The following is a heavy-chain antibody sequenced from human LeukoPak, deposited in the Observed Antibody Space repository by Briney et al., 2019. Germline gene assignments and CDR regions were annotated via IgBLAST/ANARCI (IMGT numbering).Heavy chain of an antibody. CDR3: ARDRAGFGESNWFDP. D-gene: IGHD3-10*01. V-gene: IGHV3-23*01. J-gene: IGHJ5*02. CDR2: ITGSGGSL. CDR1: GFTFRSYA. Sequence: GGSLRLSCAASGFTFRSYAMNWVRQAPGRGLEWVSSITGSGGSLHYADSVKGRFTISRDNSKNTLYLQMNSLRAEDTAVYYCARDRAGFGESNWFDPWGQGTLVTVSS.